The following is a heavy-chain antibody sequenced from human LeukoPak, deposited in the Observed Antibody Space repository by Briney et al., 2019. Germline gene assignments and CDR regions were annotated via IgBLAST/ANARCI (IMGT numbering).Heavy chain of an antibody. CDR1: GFTFSKYG. V-gene: IGHV3-33*01. CDR3: ARDLVGAIAHGFDY. Sequence: PGGSLRLSCAASGFTFSKYGMHWVRQAPGKGLEWVGVIWYDGSDKYYADSVKGRFTISRDISKNTLYLQMNSLRAEDTAVYYCARDLVGAIAHGFDYWGQGTLVTVSS. CDR2: IWYDGSDK. J-gene: IGHJ4*02. D-gene: IGHD1-26*01.